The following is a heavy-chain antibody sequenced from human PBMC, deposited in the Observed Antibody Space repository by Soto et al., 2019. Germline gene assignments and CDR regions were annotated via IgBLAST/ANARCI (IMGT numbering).Heavy chain of an antibody. Sequence: GESLKISCKGSGYSFNTYWINWVRQMPGKGLEWMGIIYPGDSDTRYSPSFQGQVTISADKSISTAYLQWSSLKASDTAMYYCARSANYDILTGYLYYYYGMDVWGQGTTVTVSS. J-gene: IGHJ6*02. D-gene: IGHD3-9*01. CDR1: GYSFNTYW. CDR3: ARSANYDILTGYLYYYYGMDV. V-gene: IGHV5-51*01. CDR2: IYPGDSDT.